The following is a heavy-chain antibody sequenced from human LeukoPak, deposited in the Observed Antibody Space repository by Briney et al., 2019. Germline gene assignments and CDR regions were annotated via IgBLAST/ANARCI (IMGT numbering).Heavy chain of an antibody. Sequence: GGSLRLSCAASGFTFSSYEMNWVRQAPGKGLEWVSGISWNSGSIGYADSVKGRFTISRDNAKNSLYLQMNSLRAEDTALYYCAKDRRSSGPIWDYFDYWGQGTLVTVSS. D-gene: IGHD6-19*01. CDR3: AKDRRSSGPIWDYFDY. J-gene: IGHJ4*02. V-gene: IGHV3-9*01. CDR2: ISWNSGSI. CDR1: GFTFSSYE.